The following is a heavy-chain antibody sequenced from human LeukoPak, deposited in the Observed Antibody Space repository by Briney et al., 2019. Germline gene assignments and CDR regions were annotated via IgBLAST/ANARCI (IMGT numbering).Heavy chain of an antibody. CDR1: GGTFSSYA. J-gene: IGHJ4*02. CDR2: IIPIFGTA. Sequence: SVKVSCKASGGTFSSYAISWVRQAPGQGLEWMGGIIPIFGTANYAQKFQGRVTITTDESTSTAYMELSSLRSEDTAVYYCARVAAAGGRYLYYFDYWGQGTLVAVSS. CDR3: ARVAAAGGRYLYYFDY. V-gene: IGHV1-69*05. D-gene: IGHD6-13*01.